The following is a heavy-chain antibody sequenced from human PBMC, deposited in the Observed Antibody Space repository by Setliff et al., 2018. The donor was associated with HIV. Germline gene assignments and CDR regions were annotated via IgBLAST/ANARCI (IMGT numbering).Heavy chain of an antibody. CDR2: IKQDGSAK. CDR3: ASLPSSGWYYYGMDV. Sequence: GSLRLSCVASGFTFSNYWMSWVRQAPGKGLEWVANIKQDGSAKFYADSVEGRFTISRDNAQNSLYLQMNSLRAEDTAVYYCASLPSSGWYYYGMDVWGQGTTVTVSS. V-gene: IGHV3-7*01. D-gene: IGHD6-19*01. CDR1: GFTFSNYW. J-gene: IGHJ6*02.